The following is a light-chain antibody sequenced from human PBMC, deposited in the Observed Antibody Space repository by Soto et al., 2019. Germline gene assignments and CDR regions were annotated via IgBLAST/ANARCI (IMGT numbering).Light chain of an antibody. V-gene: IGLV3-21*02. Sequence: SYELTQAPSVSVAPGQTARITCGGTNIGRKSVHWYQQKPGQAPVLVVCNNSDRPSGIPERFSGSNSGNTATLSISRVEAGDEADYYCQVWDSSSDQYVFGTGTKLTVL. CDR1: NIGRKS. J-gene: IGLJ1*01. CDR2: NNS. CDR3: QVWDSSSDQYV.